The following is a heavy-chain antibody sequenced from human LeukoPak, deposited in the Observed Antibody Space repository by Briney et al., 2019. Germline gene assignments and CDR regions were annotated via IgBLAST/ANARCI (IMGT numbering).Heavy chain of an antibody. CDR3: VRDVAYDFRNPYRYFQH. CDR1: RFTFSTYW. D-gene: IGHD3-3*01. J-gene: IGHJ1*01. CDR2: IKQDGSEK. Sequence: GGSLRLSCAASRFTFSTYWMTWVRQAPGKGLEWVANIKQDGSEKYYEDSMKGRFTISRDNAKSSLYLQMKSLRAEDTAVYYCVRDVAYDFRNPYRYFQHWGQGTLVTVSS. V-gene: IGHV3-7*01.